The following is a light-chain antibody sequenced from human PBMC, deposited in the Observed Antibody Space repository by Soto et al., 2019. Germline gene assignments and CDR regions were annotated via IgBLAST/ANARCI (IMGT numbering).Light chain of an antibody. Sequence: QSVLTQPASESGSPGQSVTISCPGPRSNIGDSNFISWYQHSPGKAPRLLIYEVNNRPSGVSRRFSGSKAGNTASLTISGPLDDDEADYFCASFRSGTILVFGSGTKVTVL. CDR1: RSNIGDSNF. CDR3: ASFRSGTILV. V-gene: IGLV2-14*01. J-gene: IGLJ1*01. CDR2: EVN.